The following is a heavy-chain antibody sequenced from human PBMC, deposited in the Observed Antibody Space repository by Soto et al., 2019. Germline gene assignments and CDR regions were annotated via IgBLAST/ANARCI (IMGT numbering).Heavy chain of an antibody. Sequence: LSLTCAVYGGSFSGYYWSWIRQPPGKGLEWIGEINHSGSTNYNPSLKSRVTISVDTSKNQFSLKLSSVTAADTAVYYCASGRTFGGVIARYNWFDPWGQGTLVTVSS. V-gene: IGHV4-34*01. CDR1: GGSFSGYY. CDR3: ASGRTFGGVIARYNWFDP. CDR2: INHSGST. J-gene: IGHJ5*02. D-gene: IGHD3-16*02.